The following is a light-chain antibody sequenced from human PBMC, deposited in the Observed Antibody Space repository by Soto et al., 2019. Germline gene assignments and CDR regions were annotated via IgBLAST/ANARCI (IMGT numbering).Light chain of an antibody. Sequence: EIVLTQSPGTLSLSPGALDTLSCRASQSVSSTFLAWYQQKPGQAPRLLIHGASTRATGIPDRFSGSGSGTDFTLTISRLKPEDFAVYYCQQYGSSPMYTFGQGTRLEIK. V-gene: IGKV3-20*01. CDR2: GAS. CDR1: QSVSSTF. J-gene: IGKJ2*01. CDR3: QQYGSSPMYT.